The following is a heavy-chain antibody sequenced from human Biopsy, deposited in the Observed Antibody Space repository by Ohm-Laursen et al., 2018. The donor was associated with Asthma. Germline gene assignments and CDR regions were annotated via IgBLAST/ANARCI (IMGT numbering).Heavy chain of an antibody. Sequence: SLRLSCSALRFTYEMHWVRQAPGKGLEWVAVISYDGSSVYYADSVKGRFTISRDNSKNTLSLQMNSLTAEDTAVYYCARAYGGSFFSGSFDIWGQGTMVTVSS. CDR3: ARAYGGSFFSGSFDI. CDR1: RFTYE. V-gene: IGHV3-30-3*01. CDR2: ISYDGSSV. J-gene: IGHJ3*02. D-gene: IGHD4-23*01.